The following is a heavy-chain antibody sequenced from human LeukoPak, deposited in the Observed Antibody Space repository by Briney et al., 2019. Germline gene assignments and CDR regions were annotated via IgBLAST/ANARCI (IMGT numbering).Heavy chain of an antibody. CDR3: ARVAELTGYCSSASCHQDGEFDY. Sequence: ASVKVSCKASGYTFTSYGTTWVRQAPGQGLEWMGWISVYNGNTKYAQKLQGRVSMTTDTSTSTAYMELRNLRSGDTAVYFCARVAELTGYCSSASCHQDGEFDYWGQGTLVTVPS. CDR2: ISVYNGNT. D-gene: IGHD2-2*01. J-gene: IGHJ4*02. V-gene: IGHV1-18*01. CDR1: GYTFTSYG.